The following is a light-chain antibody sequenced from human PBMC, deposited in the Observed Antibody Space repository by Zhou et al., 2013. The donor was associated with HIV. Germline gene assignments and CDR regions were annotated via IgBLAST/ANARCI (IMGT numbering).Light chain of an antibody. Sequence: EIVMTQSPATLSVSPGERATLSCRASQSVSSNLAWYQQKPGQAPRLLIYGASSRATGIPDRFSGSGSGRDFTLTISRLEPEDFAVYYCQQYGSSPTTFGGGTKVEIK. CDR1: QSVSSN. CDR2: GAS. V-gene: IGKV3-20*01. J-gene: IGKJ4*01. CDR3: QQYGSSPTT.